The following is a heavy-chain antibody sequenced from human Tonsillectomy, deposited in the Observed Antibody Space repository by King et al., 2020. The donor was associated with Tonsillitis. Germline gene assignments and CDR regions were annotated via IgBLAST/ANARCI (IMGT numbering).Heavy chain of an antibody. V-gene: IGHV4-59*01. CDR3: ARVAGTYGGFGQLYFDY. D-gene: IGHD2-8*01. J-gene: IGHJ4*02. CDR2: IYYSEST. CDR1: GGSISTYY. Sequence: QLQESGPGLVKPSETLSLTRTVSGGSISTYYGSWIRQTPGKGLEWIGYIYYSESTNHNPPLKSRVTISLDTSKNQFSLKLSSVTAADTAVYYCARVAGTYGGFGQLYFDYWGQGTLVTVSS.